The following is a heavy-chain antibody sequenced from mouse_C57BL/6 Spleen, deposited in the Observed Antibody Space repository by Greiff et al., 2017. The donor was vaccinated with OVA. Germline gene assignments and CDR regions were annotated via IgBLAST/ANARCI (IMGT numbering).Heavy chain of an antibody. CDR3: ARPGSSYDAMDY. CDR1: GYSITSGYY. V-gene: IGHV3-6*01. Sequence: EVKVEESGPGLVKPSQSLSLTCSVTGYSITSGYYWNWIRQFPGNQLEWMGYISYDGSNNYNPSLKNRISITRDTSKNQVFLKLNSVTTEDTATDYCARPGSSYDAMDYWGQGTSVTVSS. J-gene: IGHJ4*01. CDR2: ISYDGSN. D-gene: IGHD1-1*01.